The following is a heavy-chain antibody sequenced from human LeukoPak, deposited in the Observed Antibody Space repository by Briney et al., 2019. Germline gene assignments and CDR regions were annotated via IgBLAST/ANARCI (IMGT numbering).Heavy chain of an antibody. J-gene: IGHJ5*02. CDR3: AKNEFGTWSNWFDP. V-gene: IGHV3-53*01. CDR1: GFTVSGYY. D-gene: IGHD3-16*01. Sequence: GGSLRLSCAASGFTVSGYYMTWVRQAPGKGLEWVSLIFNGDNTYYADSVKGRFTISRDNSGNTLYLQMNSLRAEDTAVYYCAKNEFGTWSNWFDPWGQGTLVTVSS. CDR2: IFNGDNT.